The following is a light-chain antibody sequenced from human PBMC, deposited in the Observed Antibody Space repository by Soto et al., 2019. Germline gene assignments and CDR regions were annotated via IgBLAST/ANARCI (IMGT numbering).Light chain of an antibody. CDR1: QSISIW. CDR3: QQYDTYWT. V-gene: IGKV1-5*03. J-gene: IGKJ2*01. CDR2: KAS. Sequence: DIQMTQSPSTLSASVGDRVTITCRASQSISIWLAWYQQKPGKAPKLLIYKASSLESGVPSRFSGSGSGTDFTLTISSLQPDDFATYYCQQYDTYWTFGQGTKLEIK.